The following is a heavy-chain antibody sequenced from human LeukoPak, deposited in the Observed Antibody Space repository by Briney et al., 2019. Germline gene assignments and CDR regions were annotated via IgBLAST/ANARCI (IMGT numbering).Heavy chain of an antibody. CDR2: IYYSGST. J-gene: IGHJ3*02. D-gene: IGHD6-13*01. Sequence: SETLSLTCTVSGGSISSYYWSWIRQPPGKGLEWIGYIYYSGSTNYNPSLKSRVTISVDTSKNQFSLKLSFVTAADTAVYYCASHRGYLDAFDIWGQGTMVTVSS. V-gene: IGHV4-59*01. CDR1: GGSISSYY. CDR3: ASHRGYLDAFDI.